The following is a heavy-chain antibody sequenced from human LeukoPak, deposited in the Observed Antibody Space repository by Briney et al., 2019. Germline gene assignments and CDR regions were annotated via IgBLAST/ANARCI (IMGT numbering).Heavy chain of an antibody. Sequence: GGSLRLSCAASGFTFSTYTMNWVRRAPGKGLEWVSGIYGSGGASFYADSVKGRFTISRDNSQNTVFLQMDSLRAEDTAVYYCAKDIVVVVAAIQFDYWGQGTLVTVSS. CDR3: AKDIVVVVAAIQFDY. V-gene: IGHV3-23*01. CDR2: IYGSGGAS. CDR1: GFTFSTYT. D-gene: IGHD2-15*01. J-gene: IGHJ4*02.